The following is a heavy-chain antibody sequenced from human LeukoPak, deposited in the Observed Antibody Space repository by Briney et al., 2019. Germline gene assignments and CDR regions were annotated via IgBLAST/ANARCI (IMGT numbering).Heavy chain of an antibody. CDR3: AKGLLWFGELLSPIDY. V-gene: IGHV3-23*01. J-gene: IGHJ4*02. Sequence: GGSLRLSYAASGFTFSSYAMSWVRQAPGKGLEWVSAISGSGGSTYYADSVKGRFTISRDNSKNTLYLQMNSLRAEDTAVYYCAKGLLWFGELLSPIDYWGQGTLVTVSS. CDR1: GFTFSSYA. CDR2: ISGSGGST. D-gene: IGHD3-10*01.